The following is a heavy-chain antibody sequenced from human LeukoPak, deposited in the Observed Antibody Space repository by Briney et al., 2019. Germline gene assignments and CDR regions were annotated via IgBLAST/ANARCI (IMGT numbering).Heavy chain of an antibody. D-gene: IGHD3-22*01. Sequence: GGSLRLSCAASGFTFSRYWMSWVRQAPGKGLEWVANIKQDGSEKYYVDSVKGRFTISRDNAKNSLYLQMNSLRAEDTAVYYCAREITRELVVVITRSEYYMDVWGKGTTVTISS. CDR1: GFTFSRYW. J-gene: IGHJ6*03. V-gene: IGHV3-7*01. CDR2: IKQDGSEK. CDR3: AREITRELVVVITRSEYYMDV.